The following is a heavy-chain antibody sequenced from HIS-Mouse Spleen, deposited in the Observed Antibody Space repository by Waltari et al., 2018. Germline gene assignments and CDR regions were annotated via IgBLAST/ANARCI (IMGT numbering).Heavy chain of an antibody. D-gene: IGHD6-13*01. CDR3: AREIPYSSSWYDWYFDL. J-gene: IGHJ2*01. CDR2: IYYSGNT. Sequence: QLQLQESGPGLVKPSETLSLTCTVSGGSISSSSYSWGWIRQPPGKGLGWIGSIYYSGNTTYHPSLKSRVTRSVDTSKNQFSLKLSSVTAADTAVYYCAREIPYSSSWYDWYFDLWGRGTLVTVSS. CDR1: GGSISSSSYS. V-gene: IGHV4-39*07.